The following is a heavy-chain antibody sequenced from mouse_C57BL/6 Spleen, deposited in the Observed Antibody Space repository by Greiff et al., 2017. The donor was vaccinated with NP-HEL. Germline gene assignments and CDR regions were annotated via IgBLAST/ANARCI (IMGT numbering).Heavy chain of an antibody. J-gene: IGHJ4*01. V-gene: IGHV1-52*01. CDR2: IDPSDGET. D-gene: IGHD1-2*01. Sequence: VQLQEPGAELVRPGSSVKLSCKASGYPFTSYWMHWVKQRPIKGLEWIGKIDPSDGETHYNEKFKEQATLTVDKSSSTAYMQLSSLTSEVSAVYYCSTAYAMDYWGQGTSVTVSS. CDR1: GYPFTSYW. CDR3: STAYAMDY.